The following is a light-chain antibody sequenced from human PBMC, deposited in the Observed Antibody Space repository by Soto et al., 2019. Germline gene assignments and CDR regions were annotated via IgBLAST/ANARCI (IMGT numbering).Light chain of an antibody. CDR2: LNSDGSH. J-gene: IGLJ2*01. CDR1: SGHSNYA. CDR3: QTWGSGIVV. V-gene: IGLV4-69*01. Sequence: QSVLTQSPSXXAXXXXXXXLTCTLSSGHSNYAIAWHQQQSEKGPRYLMKLNSDGSHSKGDGIPDRFSGSSSGAERYLTISSLQSEDEADYYCQTWGSGIVVFGGGTQLTVL.